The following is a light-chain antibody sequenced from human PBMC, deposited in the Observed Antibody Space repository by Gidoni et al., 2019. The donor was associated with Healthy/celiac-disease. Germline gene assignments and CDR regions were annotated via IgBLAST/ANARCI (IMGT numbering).Light chain of an antibody. CDR3: QQYGSSPT. V-gene: IGKV3-20*01. J-gene: IGKJ2*01. CDR1: QSVSSSY. CDR2: GAS. Sequence: EIVLTQSQGTLSLSPGERATLSCRASQSVSSSYLAWYQQKPGQAPRLLIYGASSRATGIPDMFSGSGSGTDFTLTISRLEPEYFAVYYCQQYGSSPTFGQGTKLEIK.